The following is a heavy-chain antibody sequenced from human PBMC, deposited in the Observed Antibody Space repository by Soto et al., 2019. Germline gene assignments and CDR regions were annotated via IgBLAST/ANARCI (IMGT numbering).Heavy chain of an antibody. CDR1: GGSISSATYQ. J-gene: IGHJ4*02. V-gene: IGHV4-39*01. D-gene: IGHD6-13*01. Sequence: SETLSLTCTVSGGSISSATYQWGWIRQPPGNGLEWIGSIFDSGSTYYNPSLKSRVTISVDTSKNQFSLNLRSVTAADTAVYYCASLYKSSWFIPYDYWGQGTLVTVS. CDR3: ASLYKSSWFIPYDY. CDR2: IFDSGST.